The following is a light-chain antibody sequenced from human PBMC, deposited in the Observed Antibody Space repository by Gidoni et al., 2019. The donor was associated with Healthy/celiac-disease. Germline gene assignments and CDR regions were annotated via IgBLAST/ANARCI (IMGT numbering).Light chain of an antibody. Sequence: QSVLTPPPSVSGAPGQRVTISCTGSSSNIGAGYDVHWYQQLPGTAPKLLIYGNSNRPSGVPDRFSGSKSGTSASRAITGLQAEDEADYYCQSYDSSLSGFYVFGTGTKVTVL. V-gene: IGLV1-40*01. CDR2: GNS. J-gene: IGLJ1*01. CDR3: QSYDSSLSGFYV. CDR1: SSNIGAGYD.